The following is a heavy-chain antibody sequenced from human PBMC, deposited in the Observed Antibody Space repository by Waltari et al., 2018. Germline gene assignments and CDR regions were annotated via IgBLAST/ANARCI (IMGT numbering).Heavy chain of an antibody. CDR2: IYYSGST. CDR1: GGSISSYY. V-gene: IGHV4-59*08. D-gene: IGHD3-22*01. J-gene: IGHJ4*02. Sequence: QVQLQESGPGLVKPSETLSLTCTVSGGSISSYYWSWIRQPPGKGLEWIGYIYYSGSTNYNPSLKSRVTISVDTSKNQFSLKLSSVTAADTAVYYCARGWVVIRGHDYWGQGTLVTVSS. CDR3: ARGWVVIRGHDY.